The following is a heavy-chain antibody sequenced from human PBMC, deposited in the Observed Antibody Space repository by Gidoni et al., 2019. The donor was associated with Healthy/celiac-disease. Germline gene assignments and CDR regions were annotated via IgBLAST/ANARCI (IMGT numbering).Heavy chain of an antibody. V-gene: IGHV3-23*01. CDR3: AKDSHSTYYDFWSGSFDP. J-gene: IGHJ5*02. D-gene: IGHD3-3*01. Sequence: EVQLLESGGGLVQPGGSLRLSCAASGFTFSSYAMSWVRQAPGKGLEWVSAISGSGGSTYYADSVKGRFTISRDNSKNTLYLQMNSLRAEDTAVYYCAKDSHSTYYDFWSGSFDPWGQGTLVTVSS. CDR2: ISGSGGST. CDR1: GFTFSSYA.